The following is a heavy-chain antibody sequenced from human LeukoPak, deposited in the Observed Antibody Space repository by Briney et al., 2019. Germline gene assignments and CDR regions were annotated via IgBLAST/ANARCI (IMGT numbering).Heavy chain of an antibody. J-gene: IGHJ3*02. CDR1: GFSFSSYS. CDR3: AREGGGWPQFGFRYAFDI. Sequence: GGSLRLSCAASGFSFSSYSMNWVRQAPGRGLEWVSYISSSGDTMYYADSVQGRFTISRDNAENSVSLQMNSLRAEDTAVYYCAREGGGWPQFGFRYAFDIWGQGTMVTVSS. V-gene: IGHV3-48*04. CDR2: ISSSGDTM. D-gene: IGHD5-24*01.